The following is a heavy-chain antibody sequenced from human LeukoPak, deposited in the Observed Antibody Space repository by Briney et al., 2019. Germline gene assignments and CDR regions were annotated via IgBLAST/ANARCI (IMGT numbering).Heavy chain of an antibody. V-gene: IGHV3-9*01. J-gene: IGHJ6*02. CDR3: AKVGATDYYYGMDV. CDR1: GFTFDDYA. D-gene: IGHD1-26*01. CDR2: ISWNSGSI. Sequence: GGSLRLSCAASGFTFDDYAMHWVRQAPGKGLEWVSGISWNSGSIGYADSVKGRFTISRDNAKNSLYLQMNSLRAEDTALYYCAKVGATDYYYGMDVWGQGTTATVSS.